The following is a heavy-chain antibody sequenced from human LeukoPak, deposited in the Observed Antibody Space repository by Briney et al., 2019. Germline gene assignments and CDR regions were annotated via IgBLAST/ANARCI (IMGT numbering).Heavy chain of an antibody. Sequence: PGGSLRLSCAGSGFTFSTYWMTWVRQAPGKGLEWVANIKQDGSEKYYVDSVKGRFTISRDNAQNSLYLQMNSLRAEDTAVYYCARPGDSGWPKTWDYWGQGTLVTVSS. CDR2: IKQDGSEK. J-gene: IGHJ4*02. V-gene: IGHV3-7*03. D-gene: IGHD6-25*01. CDR3: ARPGDSGWPKTWDY. CDR1: GFTFSTYW.